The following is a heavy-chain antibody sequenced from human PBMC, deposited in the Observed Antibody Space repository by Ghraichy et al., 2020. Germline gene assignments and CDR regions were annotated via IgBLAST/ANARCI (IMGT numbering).Heavy chain of an antibody. Sequence: SETLSLTCTVSGGSISSYYWSWIRQPPGKGLEWIGYIYYSGSTNYNPSLKSRVTISVDTSKNQFSLKLSSVTAADTAVYYCARVDKSIAALPGYYYYGMDVWGQGTTVTVSS. CDR3: ARVDKSIAALPGYYYYGMDV. D-gene: IGHD6-13*01. J-gene: IGHJ6*02. CDR2: IYYSGST. V-gene: IGHV4-59*01. CDR1: GGSISSYY.